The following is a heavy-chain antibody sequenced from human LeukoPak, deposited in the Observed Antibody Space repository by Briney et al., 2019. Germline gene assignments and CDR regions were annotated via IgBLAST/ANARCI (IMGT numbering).Heavy chain of an antibody. CDR2: IKQDGSEK. D-gene: IGHD3-10*01. V-gene: IGHV3-7*01. Sequence: GGSLRLSCAASGFTFSSYWMSWVRQAPGKGLEWVANIKQDGSEKYYVDSVRGRFTISRDNAKNSLYLQMNSLRAEDTAVYYCARGRSTMLLWFGEPGYYFDYWGQGTLVTVSS. CDR3: ARGRSTMLLWFGEPGYYFDY. J-gene: IGHJ4*02. CDR1: GFTFSSYW.